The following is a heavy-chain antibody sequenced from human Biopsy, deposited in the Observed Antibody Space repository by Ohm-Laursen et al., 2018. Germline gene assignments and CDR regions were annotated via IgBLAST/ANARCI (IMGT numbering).Heavy chain of an antibody. CDR1: GFSFSSYG. Sequence: FPRLSCTASGFSFSSYGMHWVRQAPGKGLEWVSSISASGNHIYYTDSVKGRFTVSRDNGKNSVYLQMNSLRVEDTAVYYCARDGEAKYCKHGVCPSDFWGQGTLVTVSS. D-gene: IGHD2-8*01. CDR2: ISASGNHI. J-gene: IGHJ4*02. V-gene: IGHV3-21*01. CDR3: ARDGEAKYCKHGVCPSDF.